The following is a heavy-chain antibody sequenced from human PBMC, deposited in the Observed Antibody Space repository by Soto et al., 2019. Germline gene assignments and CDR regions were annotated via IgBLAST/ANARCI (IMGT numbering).Heavy chain of an antibody. Sequence: QLQLQESGPGLVKPAETLSLKCAVSGGSVSSGNYFWGWIRQPPGKGLEWIGNMYYNGDTYYSPSLKSRPTMYGDTAQNQFSLRLTSVPDAATAVDYCARRFSDNWHQRHAFEFWGQGTLVTVSS. J-gene: IGHJ3*01. CDR2: MYYNGDT. V-gene: IGHV4-39*01. CDR3: ARRFSDNWHQRHAFEF. D-gene: IGHD1-20*01. CDR1: GGSVSSGNYF.